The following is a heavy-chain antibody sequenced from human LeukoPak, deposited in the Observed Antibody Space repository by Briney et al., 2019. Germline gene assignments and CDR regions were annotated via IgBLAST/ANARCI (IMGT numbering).Heavy chain of an antibody. CDR3: ARDLHGDHYVDY. V-gene: IGHV3-53*01. Sequence: HPGGSLRLSCAASGFTVSSNYMSWVRQAPGKGLEWVSVIYSGGSTYYADSVKGRFTISRDNSKNTLYLQMNSLRAEDTAVYYCARDLHGDHYVDYWGQGTLVTVSS. J-gene: IGHJ4*02. D-gene: IGHD4-17*01. CDR2: IYSGGST. CDR1: GFTVSSNY.